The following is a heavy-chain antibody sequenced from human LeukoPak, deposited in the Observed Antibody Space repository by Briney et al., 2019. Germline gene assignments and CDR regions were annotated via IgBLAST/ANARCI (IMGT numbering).Heavy chain of an antibody. J-gene: IGHJ4*02. CDR1: GGSISSSSYN. D-gene: IGHD3-22*01. CDR2: IYYSGST. CDR3: ARAYDSSGYNDYNFDY. V-gene: IGHV4-39*07. Sequence: SETLSLTCTVSGGSISSSSYNWGWIRQPPGKGLEWIGNIYYSGSTYYNPSLKSRITIPLDTSKNQFSLKLTSVTAADTAVYYCARAYDSSGYNDYNFDYWGQGTLVTVSS.